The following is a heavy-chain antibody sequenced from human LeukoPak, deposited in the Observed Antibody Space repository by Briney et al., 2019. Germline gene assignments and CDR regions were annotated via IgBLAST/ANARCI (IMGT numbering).Heavy chain of an antibody. Sequence: SETLSLTCTVSGGSISSYYWSWIRQPPGKGLEWIGYIYYSGSTNYNPSLKSRVTISVDTSKNQFSLKLSSVTAADTAVYCCASSGFWSGYRFDYWGQGTLVTVSS. CDR3: ASSGFWSGYRFDY. D-gene: IGHD3-3*01. V-gene: IGHV4-59*01. CDR1: GGSISSYY. J-gene: IGHJ4*02. CDR2: IYYSGST.